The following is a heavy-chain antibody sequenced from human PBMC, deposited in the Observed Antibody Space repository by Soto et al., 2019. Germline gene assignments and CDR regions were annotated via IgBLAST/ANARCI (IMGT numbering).Heavy chain of an antibody. V-gene: IGHV3-30-3*01. CDR3: ARELGTYYGSGSYTYDGMDV. CDR2: ISYDGSNK. Sequence: QVQLVESGGGVVQPGRSLRLSCAASGFTFSSYAMHWVRQAPGKGLEWVAVISYDGSNKYYADSVKGRFTISRDNSKNTLYLQMNSLRAEDTAVYYCARELGTYYGSGSYTYDGMDVWGQGTTVTVSS. J-gene: IGHJ6*02. D-gene: IGHD3-10*01. CDR1: GFTFSSYA.